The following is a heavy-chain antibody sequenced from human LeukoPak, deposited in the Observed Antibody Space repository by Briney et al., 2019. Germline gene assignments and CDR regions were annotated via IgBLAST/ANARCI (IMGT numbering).Heavy chain of an antibody. Sequence: GGSLRLSCAASGFTFSRYAMSWVRQAPGKGLEWVSVIYSGGSTYYADSVKGRFTISRDNSKNTLYLQMNSLRAEDTAVYCCARDSYCGGDCYSEYWGQGTLVTVSS. J-gene: IGHJ4*02. CDR3: ARDSYCGGDCYSEY. V-gene: IGHV3-66*01. CDR2: IYSGGST. D-gene: IGHD2-21*02. CDR1: GFTFSRYA.